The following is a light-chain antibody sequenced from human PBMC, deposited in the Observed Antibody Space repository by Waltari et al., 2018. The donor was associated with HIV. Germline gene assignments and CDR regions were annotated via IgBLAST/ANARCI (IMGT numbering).Light chain of an antibody. Sequence: SYELTQPSSVSVSPGQTARITGSGDVLAKQYARWFQQKPGQAPVLVIYKDSERPSGIPERFSGSSSGTTVTLTISGAQVEDEADYYCYSAADNNYVFGTGTKVTVL. CDR1: VLAKQY. V-gene: IGLV3-27*01. J-gene: IGLJ1*01. CDR3: YSAADNNYV. CDR2: KDS.